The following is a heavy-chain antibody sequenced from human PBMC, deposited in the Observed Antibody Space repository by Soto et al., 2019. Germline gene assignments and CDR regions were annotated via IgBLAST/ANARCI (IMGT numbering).Heavy chain of an antibody. CDR1: GFTFSSYP. J-gene: IGHJ6*02. CDR3: AKVNTIFGVEDYYYGMDV. CDR2: LSGRGGST. D-gene: IGHD3-3*01. V-gene: IGHV3-23*01. Sequence: EEQLLESGGGLVQPGGSLRLSCAASGFTFSSYPMSWVRQAPGRGLEWVSSLSGRGGSTYYANSVKARFTIYRDNAKNRRYLQMNSLRAEDTAVYYCAKVNTIFGVEDYYYGMDVWGQGTTVTVS.